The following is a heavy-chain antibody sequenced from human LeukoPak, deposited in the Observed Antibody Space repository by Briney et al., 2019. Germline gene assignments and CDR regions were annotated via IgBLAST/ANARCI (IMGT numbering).Heavy chain of an antibody. D-gene: IGHD3-10*01. CDR2: IRAGGDNT. Sequence: GGSLRLSCAASGFTFSSYGMSWVRQAPGKGLEWVSGIRAGGDNTYYADSVKGRFTISRDNAKNSLYLQMNSLRAEDTAVYFCARAGRFGESFRDYYYYIDVWGKGTTVTVSS. J-gene: IGHJ6*03. CDR3: ARAGRFGESFRDYYYYIDV. CDR1: GFTFSSYG. V-gene: IGHV3-23*01.